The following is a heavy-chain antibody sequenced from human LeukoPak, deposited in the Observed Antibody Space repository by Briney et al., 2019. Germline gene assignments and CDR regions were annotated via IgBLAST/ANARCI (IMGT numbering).Heavy chain of an antibody. CDR3: ARAYCGGDCSRYYFDY. Sequence: SVKVSCKASGGTFSSYAISWVRQAPGQGLEWMGRIIPIFGTANYAQKFQGRVTITTDESTSTAYMELSSLRSEDTAVYYCARAYCGGDCSRYYFDYWGQGTLVTVSS. D-gene: IGHD2-21*02. CDR1: GGTFSSYA. J-gene: IGHJ4*02. V-gene: IGHV1-69*05. CDR2: IIPIFGTA.